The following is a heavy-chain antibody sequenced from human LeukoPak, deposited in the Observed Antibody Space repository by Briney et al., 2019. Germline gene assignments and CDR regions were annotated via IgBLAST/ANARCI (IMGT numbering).Heavy chain of an antibody. V-gene: IGHV3-7*01. CDR1: GFTFNTYW. CDR3: VRGGLSLDY. D-gene: IGHD3-10*01. CDR2: INEDGGEK. J-gene: IGHJ4*02. Sequence: GGSLRLACAASGFTFNTYWMSWVRQAPGKGLEWVANINEDGGEKYYVDSVKGRIIISRDNARNSLYLQMNSPRAEDTAVYYCVRGGLSLDYWGQGTLVTVSS.